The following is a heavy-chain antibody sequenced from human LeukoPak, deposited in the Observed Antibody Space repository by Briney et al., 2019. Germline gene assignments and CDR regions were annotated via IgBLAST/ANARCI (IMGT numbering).Heavy chain of an antibody. V-gene: IGHV3-23*01. D-gene: IGHD5-18*01. Sequence: GGSLRLSCAASGFTFSSYAMSWVRQAPGKGLEWVSAISGSGGSTYYADSVKGRFTISRDNSKNTLYLQMSSLRAEDTAVYYCARARSSYGYGDAFDIWGQGTMVTVSS. CDR3: ARARSSYGYGDAFDI. CDR2: ISGSGGST. CDR1: GFTFSSYA. J-gene: IGHJ3*02.